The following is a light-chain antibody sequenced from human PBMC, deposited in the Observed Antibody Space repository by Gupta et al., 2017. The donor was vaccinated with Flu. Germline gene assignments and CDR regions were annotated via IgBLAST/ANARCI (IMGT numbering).Light chain of an antibody. CDR2: ETS. CDR3: QQRTDWPLT. V-gene: IGKV3-11*01. J-gene: IGKJ4*01. Sequence: EIVLTQSPATLSLSPGERATVSCRASQSVSSYLAWYQYTPGQAPRLLIYETSIRATGIPTRCSGGGSGTDFTLTISSLEPEDFAIYCCQQRTDWPLTFGGGTKVEIK. CDR1: QSVSSY.